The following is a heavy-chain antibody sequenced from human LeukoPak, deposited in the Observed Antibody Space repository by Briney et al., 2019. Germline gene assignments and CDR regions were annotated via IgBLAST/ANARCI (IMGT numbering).Heavy chain of an antibody. Sequence: SETLSLTCTVSGGSISSSSYYWGWIRQPPGKGLEWIGSIYYSGSTYYNPSLKSRVTISVDTSKNQFSLKLSSVTAVDTAVYYCARLHGGVPYNWFDPWGQGTLVTVSS. D-gene: IGHD3-16*01. V-gene: IGHV4-39*01. J-gene: IGHJ5*02. CDR3: ARLHGGVPYNWFDP. CDR2: IYYSGST. CDR1: GGSISSSSYY.